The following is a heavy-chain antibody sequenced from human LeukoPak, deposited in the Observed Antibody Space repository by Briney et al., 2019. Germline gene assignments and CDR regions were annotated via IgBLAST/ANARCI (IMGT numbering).Heavy chain of an antibody. CDR3: ARERTYYSDY. V-gene: IGHV4-31*03. CDR1: GGSISSGSYW. Sequence: SETLSLTCTVSGGSISSGSYWWSWIRQHPEKGLEWIGYLYYSGNTYYNPSLQSRVSISVDTSKNQLSLNLTSVTAADTAVYYCARERTYYSDYWGQGTQVTVSS. J-gene: IGHJ4*02. CDR2: LYYSGNT.